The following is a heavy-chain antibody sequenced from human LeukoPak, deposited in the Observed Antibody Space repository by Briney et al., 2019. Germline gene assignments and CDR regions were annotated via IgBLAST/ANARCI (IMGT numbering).Heavy chain of an antibody. J-gene: IGHJ6*03. CDR2: IYPGDSDT. Sequence: KPGESRKISCKVSGYSFTSYWIGWGRQMPGKGLEWMGIIYPGDSDTRYSPSFQGQVIISADKSISTAYLQWSSLKASDTAMYYCARLYYGSGSYSWYYYYYMDVWGKGTTVTVSS. D-gene: IGHD3-10*01. CDR3: ARLYYGSGSYSWYYYYYMDV. V-gene: IGHV5-51*01. CDR1: GYSFTSYW.